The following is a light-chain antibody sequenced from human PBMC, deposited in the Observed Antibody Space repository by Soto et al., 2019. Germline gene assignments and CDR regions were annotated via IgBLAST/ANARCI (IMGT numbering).Light chain of an antibody. CDR3: QQYNNWPPLT. V-gene: IGKV3-15*01. CDR1: QSVSSN. Sequence: EIVMTQSPATLSLSPGERAPLSCRASQSVSSNLAWYHQKPGQAPRLLIYGASTRATGIQARFSGSGSGTEFTLTISSLQSEDFAVYYCQQYNNWPPLTFGGGTKVEIK. J-gene: IGKJ4*01. CDR2: GAS.